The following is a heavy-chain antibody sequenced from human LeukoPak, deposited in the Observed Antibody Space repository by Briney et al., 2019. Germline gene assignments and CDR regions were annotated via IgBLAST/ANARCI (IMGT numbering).Heavy chain of an antibody. CDR2: IRSRAYGGTT. J-gene: IGHJ4*02. CDR1: GFTFGDNA. D-gene: IGHD3-10*01. V-gene: IGHV3-49*04. Sequence: GGSLRLSCTASGFTFGDNAMSWVRQAPGKGLEWVGFIRSRAYGGTTEYAASVKGRFTISRDDSKSIAYLQMNSLKTEDTAVYYCTRARGSGSYYNVVAFYFDYWGQGTLVTVSP. CDR3: TRARGSGSYYNVVAFYFDY.